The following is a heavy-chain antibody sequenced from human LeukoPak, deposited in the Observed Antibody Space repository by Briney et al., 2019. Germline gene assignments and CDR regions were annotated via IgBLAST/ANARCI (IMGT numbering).Heavy chain of an antibody. CDR3: ARGHFGVVLDY. CDR2: IRGDSTET. J-gene: IGHJ4*02. D-gene: IGHD3-3*01. Sequence: SGGSLRLSCEGSGFTFSSYSMIWVRQAPGKGLEWVSSIRGDSTETRHADSLTGRFTISRDNAKKSLYLQMNSLRAEDTAVYYCARGHFGVVLDYWGQGTLVTVSS. CDR1: GFTFSSYS. V-gene: IGHV3-21*01.